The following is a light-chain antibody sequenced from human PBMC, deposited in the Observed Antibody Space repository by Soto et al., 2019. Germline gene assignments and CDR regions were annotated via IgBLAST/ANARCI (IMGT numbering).Light chain of an antibody. Sequence: QSVLTQPASVSGSPGQSITISCTGSNSDIGAYNYVSWYQQHPGKAPKLIIHGVTNRPSGVSHRFSGSKSDYTASLTISGLQAEDEGDYYCSSYTTAYVYVFGTGTKLTVL. J-gene: IGLJ1*01. V-gene: IGLV2-14*01. CDR1: NSDIGAYNY. CDR2: GVT. CDR3: SSYTTAYVYV.